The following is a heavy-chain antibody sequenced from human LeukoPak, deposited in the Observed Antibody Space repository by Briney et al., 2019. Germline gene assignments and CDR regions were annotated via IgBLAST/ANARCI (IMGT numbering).Heavy chain of an antibody. D-gene: IGHD3-22*01. J-gene: IGHJ4*02. CDR3: ARDRDYYDSSGYPALFAY. CDR2: VILIFGTA. Sequence: GSSVKVSCKASGGTFSSYAISWVRQAPGQGLEWMGGVILIFGTANYAQKFQGRGTITADESTSTAYMELSSLRSEDTAVYYCARDRDYYDSSGYPALFAYWGQGTLVTVSS. V-gene: IGHV1-69*01. CDR1: GGTFSSYA.